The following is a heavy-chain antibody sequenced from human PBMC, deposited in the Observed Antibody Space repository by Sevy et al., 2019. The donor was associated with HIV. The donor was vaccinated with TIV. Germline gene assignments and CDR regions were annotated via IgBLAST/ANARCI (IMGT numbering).Heavy chain of an antibody. Sequence: GGSLRLSCTASGFTFSSYDMNWDRQAPGKGLEWVSKISSSGSSIYYAHSVKGRFTISRDNAKNSLNLQMNSLRAEDTAVYYCTRNGGAFDNGFDPWGQGTLVTVSS. CDR2: ISSSGSSI. D-gene: IGHD2-8*01. J-gene: IGHJ5*02. CDR1: GFTFSSYD. CDR3: TRNGGAFDNGFDP. V-gene: IGHV3-48*03.